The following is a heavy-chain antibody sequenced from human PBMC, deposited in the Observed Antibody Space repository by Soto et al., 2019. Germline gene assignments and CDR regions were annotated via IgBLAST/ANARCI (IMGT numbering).Heavy chain of an antibody. CDR1: GFTFSSYS. D-gene: IGHD3-22*01. J-gene: IGHJ6*02. Sequence: GGSLRLSCAASGFTFSSYSMNWVHQAPGKGLEWVSSISSSSSYIYYADSVKGRFTISRDNAKNSLYLQMNSLRAEDTAVYYCARGPTMIVTNPDYYYGMDVWGQGTTVTVSS. CDR2: ISSSSSYI. V-gene: IGHV3-21*01. CDR3: ARGPTMIVTNPDYYYGMDV.